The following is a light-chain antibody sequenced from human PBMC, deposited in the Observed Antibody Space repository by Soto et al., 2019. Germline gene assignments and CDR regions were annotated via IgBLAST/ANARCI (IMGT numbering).Light chain of an antibody. CDR2: GAS. Sequence: EVEMTQSPATVSVSPGERVTLSCRASQRVSSNVAWYQQKPGQAPRVLIFGASTRATGTPARFSGSGSGTDFTLTISRLEPEDFAVYYCQQSATFGPGTKVDIK. CDR3: QQSAT. CDR1: QRVSSN. V-gene: IGKV3-15*01. J-gene: IGKJ3*01.